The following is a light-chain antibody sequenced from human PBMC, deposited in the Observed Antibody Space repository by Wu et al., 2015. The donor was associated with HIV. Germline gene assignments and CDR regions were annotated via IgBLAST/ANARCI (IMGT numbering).Light chain of an antibody. J-gene: IGKJ4*01. CDR2: DAS. CDR1: QSVSSN. CDR3: QQRRNWPLT. Sequence: SCRASQSVSSNLAWYQQRPGQGPRLLIYDASTRATGIPARFSGSGSGTDFTLTINRLEPEDFAVYYCQQRRNWPLTFGGGTKVEIK. V-gene: IGKV3-11*01.